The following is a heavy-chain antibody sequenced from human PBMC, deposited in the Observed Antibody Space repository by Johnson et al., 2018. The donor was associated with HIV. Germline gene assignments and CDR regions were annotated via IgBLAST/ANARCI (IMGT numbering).Heavy chain of an antibody. CDR1: GFTFSSYW. J-gene: IGHJ3*02. Sequence: VQLVESGGGLVQPGGSLRLSCAASGFTFSSYWMGWVRQAPGKGLEWVANIKQDGSEKYYVDSLNGRFTISRDNSKNTLYLQMNSLRVDDTAMYYCAKADTMAGDAFDIWGQGTMVTVSS. V-gene: IGHV3-7*04. CDR2: IKQDGSEK. D-gene: IGHD2-2*01. CDR3: AKADTMAGDAFDI.